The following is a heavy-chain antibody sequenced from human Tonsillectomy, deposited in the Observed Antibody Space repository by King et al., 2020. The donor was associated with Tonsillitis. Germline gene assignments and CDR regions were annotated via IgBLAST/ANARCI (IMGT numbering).Heavy chain of an antibody. CDR2: IDQDGSEK. J-gene: IGHJ4*02. CDR1: GFTFSNYW. CDR3: TTFCSGYFDS. V-gene: IGHV3-7*01. D-gene: IGHD3-3*01. Sequence: QLVQSGGGLVQPGGSLRLSCAASGFTFSNYWMSWVRQAPGKGLEWVANIDQDGSEKFYVDSVKGRFTISRDNAKNSLYLQMNSLRAEDTAVYFCTTFCSGYFDSWGQGTLVTVSS.